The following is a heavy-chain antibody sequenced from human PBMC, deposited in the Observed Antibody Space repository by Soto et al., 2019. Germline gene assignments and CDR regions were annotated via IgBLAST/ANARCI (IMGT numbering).Heavy chain of an antibody. J-gene: IGHJ6*03. Sequence: PGGSLRLSCAASGFTFSSYGMHWVRQAPGKGLEWVAVIWYDGSNKYYADSVKGRFTISRDNSKNTLYLQMNSLRAEDTAVYYCARDVANGGSSSLPNYYMDVWGKGTTVTVSS. CDR2: IWYDGSNK. CDR3: ARDVANGGSSSLPNYYMDV. D-gene: IGHD6-6*01. V-gene: IGHV3-33*01. CDR1: GFTFSSYG.